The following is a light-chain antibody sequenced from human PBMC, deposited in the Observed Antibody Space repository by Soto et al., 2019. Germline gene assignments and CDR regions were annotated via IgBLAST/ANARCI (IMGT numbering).Light chain of an antibody. J-gene: IGKJ4*02. CDR2: GAS. Sequence: EIVMTQSPATLSVSPGGRATLSCRASQSISDTLAWYQQKPGQAPRLLIYGASTRATGFPARFSGSGSGTDFTLTISSLQSEDSAVYYCQQYNNWPWTFGGGTKVDIK. CDR3: QQYNNWPWT. V-gene: IGKV3-15*01. CDR1: QSISDT.